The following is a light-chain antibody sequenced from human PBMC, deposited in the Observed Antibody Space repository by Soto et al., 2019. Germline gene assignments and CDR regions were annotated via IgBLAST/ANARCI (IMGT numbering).Light chain of an antibody. CDR1: SSNIGAGYD. Sequence: QSLLTQPPSVSGAPRQRVTISCTGSSSNIGAGYDVHWYQQFPGTAPKLLIYGNSNRPSGVPDRFSGSKSGSSASLAITGLQAEDEADYYCQSYDSSLSGYVFGTGTKVTVL. CDR2: GNS. CDR3: QSYDSSLSGYV. J-gene: IGLJ1*01. V-gene: IGLV1-40*01.